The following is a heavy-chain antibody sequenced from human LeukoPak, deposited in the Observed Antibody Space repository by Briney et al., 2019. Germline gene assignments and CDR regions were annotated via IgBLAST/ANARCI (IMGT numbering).Heavy chain of an antibody. J-gene: IGHJ3*02. CDR1: GGSFSGYY. V-gene: IGHV4-34*01. D-gene: IGHD4-17*01. CDR2: INHSGST. Sequence: SETLSLTCAVYGGSFSGYYWSWIRQPPGKGLEWIGEINHSGSTNYNPSLKSRVTISVDTSKNQFSLKLSSVHAADTAVYYCARGGGTVTNFRDAFDIWGQGTMVTVSS. CDR3: ARGGGTVTNFRDAFDI.